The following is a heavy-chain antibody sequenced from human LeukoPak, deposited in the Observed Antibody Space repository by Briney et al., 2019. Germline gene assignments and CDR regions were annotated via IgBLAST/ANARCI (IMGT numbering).Heavy chain of an antibody. CDR2: TSENGNEK. CDR1: GFTFSSNW. Sequence: GGSLRLSCAASGFTFSSNWMHWVRQAPGKGLEWVAVTSENGNEKYYTDSVKGRFTISRDNSMSTLYLQMNTLRGEDTAIYYCARERCVVGACGAFDVWGQGTMATVSS. V-gene: IGHV3-30*03. D-gene: IGHD1-26*01. J-gene: IGHJ3*01. CDR3: ARERCVVGACGAFDV.